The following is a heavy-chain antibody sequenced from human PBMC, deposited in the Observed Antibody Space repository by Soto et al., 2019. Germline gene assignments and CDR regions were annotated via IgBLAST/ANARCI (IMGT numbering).Heavy chain of an antibody. D-gene: IGHD6-13*01. CDR3: ARGPYLSSSSWYYDY. CDR1: GFTFGDYA. V-gene: IGHV3-20*04. Sequence: EVQLVESGGGMVRPGGSLRLSCAASGFTFGDYAMSWVRQGPGKGLEWVSGINWNGGSTYYADSVKGRFTISRDNAKNSLYLQTNSLRAEDTALYYCARGPYLSSSSWYYDYWGQGTLVTVSS. J-gene: IGHJ4*02. CDR2: INWNGGST.